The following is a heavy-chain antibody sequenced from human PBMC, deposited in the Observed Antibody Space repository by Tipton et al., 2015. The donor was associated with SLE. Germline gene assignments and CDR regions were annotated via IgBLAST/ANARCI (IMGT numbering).Heavy chain of an antibody. Sequence: PSLTCTVSGASISGYYWSWIRQPPGKGLEWIAYIYTGESTNYNPSLKSRVTISVDTSMNQFSLKLSSVTAADTAVYYCARRTGTTGGAFDIWGHGTMVTVSS. CDR3: ARRTGTTGGAFDI. V-gene: IGHV4-4*09. CDR1: GASISGYY. CDR2: IYTGEST. J-gene: IGHJ3*02. D-gene: IGHD1-1*01.